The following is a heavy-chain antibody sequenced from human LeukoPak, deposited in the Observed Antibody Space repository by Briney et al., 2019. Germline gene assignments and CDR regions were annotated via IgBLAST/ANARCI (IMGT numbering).Heavy chain of an antibody. CDR3: AKDRVNIVGATVNWFDP. D-gene: IGHD1-26*01. CDR1: GFTFSSYA. V-gene: IGHV3-30*04. J-gene: IGHJ5*02. CDR2: ISYDGSNK. Sequence: PGGSLRLSCAASGFTFSSYAMHWVRQAPGKGLEWVAVISYDGSNKYYADSVKGRFTISRDNSKNTLYLQMNSLRAEDTAVYYCAKDRVNIVGATVNWFDPWGQGTLVTVSS.